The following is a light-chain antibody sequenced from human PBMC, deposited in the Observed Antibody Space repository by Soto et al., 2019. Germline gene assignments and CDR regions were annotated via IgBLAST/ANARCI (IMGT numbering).Light chain of an antibody. CDR1: QSISGW. CDR3: QQSFGTPLT. Sequence: DIQMTQSPSTLSASVGDRVTITCRASQSISGWLAWYQQKPGKAPNLLIYTASSLQVGLPSRFSGTGSGTDFTLTITSLQPEDSATYYCQQSFGTPLTFGGGTKVDIK. V-gene: IGKV1-39*01. J-gene: IGKJ4*01. CDR2: TAS.